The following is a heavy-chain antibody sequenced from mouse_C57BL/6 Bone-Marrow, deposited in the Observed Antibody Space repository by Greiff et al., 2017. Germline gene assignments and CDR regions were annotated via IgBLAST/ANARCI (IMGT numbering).Heavy chain of an antibody. CDR3: ARSYYYGKSPMDY. D-gene: IGHD1-1*01. V-gene: IGHV1-80*01. Sequence: LQESGAELVKPGASVKISCKASGYAFSSYWMNWVKQRPGKGLEWIGQIYPGDGDTNYNGKFKGKATLTADKSSSTAYMQLSSLTSEDSAVYFCARSYYYGKSPMDYWGQGTSVTVSS. CDR1: GYAFSSYW. CDR2: IYPGDGDT. J-gene: IGHJ4*01.